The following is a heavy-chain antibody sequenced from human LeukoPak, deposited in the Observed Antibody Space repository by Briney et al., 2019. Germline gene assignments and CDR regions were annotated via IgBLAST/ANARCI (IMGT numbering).Heavy chain of an antibody. CDR1: GFTFSSYA. CDR3: ARGRLSSSWYHFRDYYYGMDV. D-gene: IGHD6-13*01. Sequence: PGGSLRLSCAASGFTFSSYAMHWVRQAPGKGLEWVAVISYDGSNKYYADSVKGRFTISRDNSKNTLYLQMNSLRAEDTAVYYYARGRLSSSWYHFRDYYYGMDVWGQGTTVTVSS. J-gene: IGHJ6*02. CDR2: ISYDGSNK. V-gene: IGHV3-30*04.